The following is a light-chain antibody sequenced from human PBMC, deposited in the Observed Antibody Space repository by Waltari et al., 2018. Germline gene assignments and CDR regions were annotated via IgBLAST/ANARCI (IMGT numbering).Light chain of an antibody. V-gene: IGKV3-11*01. CDR2: DAS. J-gene: IGKJ5*01. CDR1: QSVGSY. CDR3: QQRKNWPPIT. Sequence: EIVLTQPPATLSLSPGERATLSCRASQSVGSYLAWYQQKPGQAPRLLIYDASNRATGIPARFSGSGSVTDFTLTISSLEPEDFAVYYCQQRKNWPPITFGQGTRLDIK.